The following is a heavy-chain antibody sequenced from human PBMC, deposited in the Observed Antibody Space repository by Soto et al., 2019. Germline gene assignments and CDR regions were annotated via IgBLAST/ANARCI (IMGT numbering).Heavy chain of an antibody. Sequence: GGSLRLSCAASGFTFSSYEMNWVRQAPGKGLEWVSYISSSGSTIYYADSVKGRFTISRDNAKNSLYLQMNSLRAEDTAVYYCARVWLRGISSGWLWDYWGQGTLVTVSS. CDR2: ISSSGSTI. CDR1: GFTFSSYE. V-gene: IGHV3-48*03. J-gene: IGHJ4*02. CDR3: ARVWLRGISSGWLWDY. D-gene: IGHD6-19*01.